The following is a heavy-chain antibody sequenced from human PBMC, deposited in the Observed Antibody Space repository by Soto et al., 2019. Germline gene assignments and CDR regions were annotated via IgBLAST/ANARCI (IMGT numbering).Heavy chain of an antibody. J-gene: IGHJ5*02. CDR3: ARDGLVGFGDYNWFDP. CDR1: GGTFSSYA. V-gene: IGHV1-69*01. D-gene: IGHD3-10*01. CDR2: IIPIFVTA. Sequence: QVQLVQSGAEVKKPGSSVKVSCKASGGTFSSYAISWVRQAPGQGLEWMGGIIPIFVTANYAQKFQGRVTITADESTSTAYMELSSLRSEDTAVYYCARDGLVGFGDYNWFDPWGQGTLVTVSS.